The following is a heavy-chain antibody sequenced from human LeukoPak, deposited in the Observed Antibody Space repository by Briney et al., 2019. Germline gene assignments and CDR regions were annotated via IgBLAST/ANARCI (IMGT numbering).Heavy chain of an antibody. CDR1: GFTFSDYY. V-gene: IGHV3-11*01. J-gene: IGHJ3*02. CDR2: ISSSGNTI. CDR3: ASLRYNWNLWGEPDDAFDI. Sequence: GGSLGLSCAASGFTFSDYYITWIRQAPGKGLEWISYISSSGNTINYADSVEGRFTISRDNAKNSLYLQMSSLRAEDTAVYYCASLRYNWNLWGEPDDAFDIWGQGTMVTVSS. D-gene: IGHD1-20*01.